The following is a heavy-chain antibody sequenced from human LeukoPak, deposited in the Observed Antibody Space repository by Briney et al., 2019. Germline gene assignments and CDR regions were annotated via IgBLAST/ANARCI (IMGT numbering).Heavy chain of an antibody. D-gene: IGHD3-10*01. V-gene: IGHV3-48*04. CDR1: GFTFSTYS. Sequence: GGSLRLSCAASGFTFSTYSVNWVRQAPGKGLEWVSYISSSVSPIPYADSVKGRFTISRDNAKNSLYLQMNSLRAEDTAVFYCARLYYDVFDIWGQGTLATVSS. J-gene: IGHJ3*02. CDR2: ISSSVSPI. CDR3: ARLYYDVFDI.